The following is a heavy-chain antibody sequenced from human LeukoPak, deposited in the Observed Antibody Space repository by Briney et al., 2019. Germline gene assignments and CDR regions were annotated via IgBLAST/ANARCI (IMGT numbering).Heavy chain of an antibody. CDR2: INSDGSST. J-gene: IGHJ4*02. CDR1: GFTFSSYW. Sequence: GGSLRLPCGACGFTFSSYWKHGVREAPGKGLVWVSRINSDGSSTRYADSVKGRFPISRDNAKNTLYLQMNSLRAEDTAVYYCAREGSLYSSVWYAYWGQGTLVTVSS. D-gene: IGHD6-19*01. CDR3: AREGSLYSSVWYAY. V-gene: IGHV3-74*01.